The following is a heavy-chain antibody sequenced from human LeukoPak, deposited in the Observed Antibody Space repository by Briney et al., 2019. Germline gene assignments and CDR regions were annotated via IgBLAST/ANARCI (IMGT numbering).Heavy chain of an antibody. Sequence: PGGSLRLSCAASGFTFSSYWMSWVRQAPGKGLEWVANIKQDGSEKYYVDSVKGRFTISRDNAKNSLYLQMNSLRAEDTAVYYCARGGYSYGPYGMDVWGQGTTVTVSS. CDR1: GFTFSSYW. V-gene: IGHV3-7*01. D-gene: IGHD5-18*01. CDR3: ARGGYSYGPYGMDV. CDR2: IKQDGSEK. J-gene: IGHJ6*02.